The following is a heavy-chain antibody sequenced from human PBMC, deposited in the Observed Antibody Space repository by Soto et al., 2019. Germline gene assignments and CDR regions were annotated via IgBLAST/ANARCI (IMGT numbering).Heavy chain of an antibody. CDR2: ISSSSSYI. V-gene: IGHV3-21*01. J-gene: IGHJ6*03. Sequence: EVQLVESGGGLVKPGGSLRLSCAASGFTFSSYSMNWVRQAPGKGLEWVSSISSSSSYIYYADSVKGRFTISRDNAKNSLYLQMNSLRAEDTAVYYCALGFGVVHTYYFYYMDVWGKGTTVTVSS. CDR3: ALGFGVVHTYYFYYMDV. CDR1: GFTFSSYS. D-gene: IGHD3-3*01.